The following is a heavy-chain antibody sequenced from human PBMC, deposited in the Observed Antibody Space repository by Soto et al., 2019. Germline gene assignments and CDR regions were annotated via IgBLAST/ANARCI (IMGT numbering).Heavy chain of an antibody. D-gene: IGHD2-2*02. CDR3: ARDRPAAIRSFDY. Sequence: PGGSLRVSGAASVFTFSSYSMNWVRQAPGKGLEWVSSISSSSSYIYYADSVKGRFTISRDNAKNSLYLQMNSLRAEDTAVYYCARDRPAAIRSFDYWGQGTLVTVSS. CDR2: ISSSSSYI. V-gene: IGHV3-21*01. J-gene: IGHJ4*02. CDR1: VFTFSSYS.